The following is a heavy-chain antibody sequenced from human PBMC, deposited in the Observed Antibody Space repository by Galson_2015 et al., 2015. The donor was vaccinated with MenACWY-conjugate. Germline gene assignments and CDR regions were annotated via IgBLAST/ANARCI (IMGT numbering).Heavy chain of an antibody. V-gene: IGHV1-69*13. D-gene: IGHD5-12*01. CDR2: IIPIFGTA. CDR1: GGTYSSHA. CDR3: ARGDRGYSGYDYFDY. J-gene: IGHJ4*02. Sequence: SVKVSCKASGGTYSSHAINWVRQAPGQGLEWMGGIIPIFGTANYAQKFQGRVTVTADESTSTAYMELSSLRSEDTAVYFCARGDRGYSGYDYFDYWGQGTLVTVSS.